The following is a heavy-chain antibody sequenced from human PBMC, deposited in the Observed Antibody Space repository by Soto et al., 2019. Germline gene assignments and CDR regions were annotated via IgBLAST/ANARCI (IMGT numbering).Heavy chain of an antibody. D-gene: IGHD3-22*01. J-gene: IGHJ4*02. Sequence: SVKVSCKASGGTFSSYAISWVRQAPGQGLEWMGGIIPIFGTANYAQKFQGRVTITADESTSTAYMELSSLRSEDTAVYYCARRYYDSSGYYFWPFDYWGQGTLVTVSS. CDR2: IIPIFGTA. CDR1: GGTFSSYA. V-gene: IGHV1-69*13. CDR3: ARRYYDSSGYYFWPFDY.